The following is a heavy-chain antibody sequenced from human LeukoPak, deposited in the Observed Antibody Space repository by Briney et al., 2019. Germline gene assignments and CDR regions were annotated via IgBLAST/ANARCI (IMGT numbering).Heavy chain of an antibody. D-gene: IGHD3-10*01. Sequence: SETLSLTCTVSGGSISSGGYYWSWIRQHPEKGLEWIGYVFYSGGSYYNPSLKSRLTISVDTSKNQFSLRLSSVTAADTAVYYCARVGGITFDPWGQGTLVTVSS. CDR3: ARVGGITFDP. J-gene: IGHJ5*02. CDR2: VFYSGGS. CDR1: GGSISSGGYY. V-gene: IGHV4-31*03.